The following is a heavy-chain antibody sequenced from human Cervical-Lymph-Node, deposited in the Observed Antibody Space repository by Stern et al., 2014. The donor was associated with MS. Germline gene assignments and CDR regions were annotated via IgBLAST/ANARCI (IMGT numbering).Heavy chain of an antibody. D-gene: IGHD3-22*01. V-gene: IGHV1-69*01. J-gene: IGHJ3*02. CDR2: IIPMFGTT. CDR1: GGTFSSYA. CDR3: ARRDYYDSSGYYGDAFDI. Sequence: QVQLVQSGAEVKKPGSSVKVSCKASGGTFSSYAITWVRQAPGRGLERMGEIIPMFGTTKYAQKFQGRVTIIADGSTTTAYMELSSLRSEDTAVYYCARRDYYDSSGYYGDAFDIWGQGTMVTVSS.